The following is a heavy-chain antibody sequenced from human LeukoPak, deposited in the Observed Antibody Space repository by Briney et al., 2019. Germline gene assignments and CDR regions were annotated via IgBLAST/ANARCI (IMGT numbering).Heavy chain of an antibody. CDR3: AREPPGGRGEVPFDY. CDR2: IWYDGDNK. V-gene: IGHV3-33*01. D-gene: IGHD3-16*01. Sequence: GRSLTLSCAASGFTFSRFGMHWVRQAPGKGLEWVALIWYDGDNKYYADSVKGRFTISRDNSKNTLYLQMNSLRAEDTAVYYCAREPPGGRGEVPFDYWGQGTLVPVS. J-gene: IGHJ4*02. CDR1: GFTFSRFG.